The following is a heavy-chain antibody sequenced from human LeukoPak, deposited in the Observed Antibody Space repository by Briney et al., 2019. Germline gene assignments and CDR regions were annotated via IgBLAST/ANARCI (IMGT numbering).Heavy chain of an antibody. V-gene: IGHV3-48*04. CDR2: ISSSSSTI. Sequence: GGSLRLSCAASGFTFSNYSMNWVRQAPGKGLEWVSYISSSSSTIYYADSVKGRFTISRGNAKNSLYLQMNSLRAEDTAVYYCARAHYYDSSGPYMDVWGKGTTVTVSS. CDR1: GFTFSNYS. CDR3: ARAHYYDSSGPYMDV. J-gene: IGHJ6*03. D-gene: IGHD3-22*01.